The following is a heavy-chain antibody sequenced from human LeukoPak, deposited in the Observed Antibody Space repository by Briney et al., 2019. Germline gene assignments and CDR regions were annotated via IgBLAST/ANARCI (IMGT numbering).Heavy chain of an antibody. CDR1: GFTFSSYA. D-gene: IGHD2-15*01. Sequence: GGSLRLSCAASGFTFSSYAMSWVRQAPGKGLEWVGRTRNKANSYTTEYAASVKGRFTISRDDSKSSLYLQMNSLKTEDTAVYYCARVVVVAGHYYFDYWGQGTLVTVSS. V-gene: IGHV3-72*01. CDR3: ARVVVVAGHYYFDY. CDR2: TRNKANSYTT. J-gene: IGHJ4*02.